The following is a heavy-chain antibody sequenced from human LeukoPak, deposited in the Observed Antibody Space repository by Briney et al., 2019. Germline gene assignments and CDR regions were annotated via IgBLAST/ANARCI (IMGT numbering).Heavy chain of an antibody. V-gene: IGHV4-59*01. J-gene: IGHJ4*02. CDR3: ARGRGSLTY. Sequence: SETLSLTCTVSGGSLSLYYWSWIRQPPGKGLEWIGYFYDTRSPKYNPALERRVTISVDMSRNQFSLNLTSVTAADTAVYYCARGRGSLTYWGQGTLATVSS. D-gene: IGHD3-10*01. CDR1: GGSLSLYY. CDR2: FYDTRSP.